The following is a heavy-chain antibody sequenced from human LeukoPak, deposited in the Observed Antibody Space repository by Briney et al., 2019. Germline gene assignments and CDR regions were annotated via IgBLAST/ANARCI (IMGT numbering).Heavy chain of an antibody. V-gene: IGHV3-23*01. J-gene: IGHJ4*02. D-gene: IGHD3-10*01. Sequence: GGSLRLSCAAYGFTFSSYAMNWVRQAPGKGLQWVSVISGAGERTYYADSVKGRFTISRDNSKNTVFLQMNSLRAEDTAVYYCARDGYVLWFGELDSYWGQGTLVTVSS. CDR3: ARDGYVLWFGELDSY. CDR1: GFTFSSYA. CDR2: ISGAGERT.